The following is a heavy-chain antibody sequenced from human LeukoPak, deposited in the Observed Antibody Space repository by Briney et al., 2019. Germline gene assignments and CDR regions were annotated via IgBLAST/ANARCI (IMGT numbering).Heavy chain of an antibody. V-gene: IGHV3-30-3*01. J-gene: IGHJ3*02. Sequence: PGRSLRLSCAASGFTFSSYAMHWDRQAPGKGLEWVAVISYDGSNKYYADSVKGRFTISGDNSKNTLYLQMNSLRAEDTAVYYCARERLGSSPVDIWGQGTMVTVSS. D-gene: IGHD3-16*01. CDR2: ISYDGSNK. CDR3: ARERLGSSPVDI. CDR1: GFTFSSYA.